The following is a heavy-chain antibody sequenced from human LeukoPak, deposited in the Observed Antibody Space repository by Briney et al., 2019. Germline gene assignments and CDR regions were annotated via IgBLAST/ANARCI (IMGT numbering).Heavy chain of an antibody. CDR1: GFTFSDYY. D-gene: IGHD2-15*01. J-gene: IGHJ4*02. CDR3: ARALPYCSGGSCYSAY. CDR2: ISSSSSYT. V-gene: IGHV3-11*03. Sequence: PGGSLRLSCAASGFTFSDYYMSWIRQAPGKGLEWVSHISSSSSYTNCADSVKGRFTISRDNAKNSLYLQMNSLRAEDTAVYYCARALPYCSGGSCYSAYWGQGTLVTVSS.